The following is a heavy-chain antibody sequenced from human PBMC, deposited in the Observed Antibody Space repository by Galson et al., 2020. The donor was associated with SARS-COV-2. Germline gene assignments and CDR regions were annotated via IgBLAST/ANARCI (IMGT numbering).Heavy chain of an antibody. V-gene: IGHV4-39*01. J-gene: IGHJ4*02. CDR1: GGSITSSNYH. D-gene: IGHD6-19*01. CDR2: IYYTGTT. Sequence: ASETLPLTCTVAGGSITSSNYHWDWIRQPPGKGLEWIGSIYYTGTTYYSPSLKSRVTMSVDTSKNQFSLRLKSVTAADAALYYCARRQWLVGYYFDFWGQGTLVTVSS. CDR3: ARRQWLVGYYFDF.